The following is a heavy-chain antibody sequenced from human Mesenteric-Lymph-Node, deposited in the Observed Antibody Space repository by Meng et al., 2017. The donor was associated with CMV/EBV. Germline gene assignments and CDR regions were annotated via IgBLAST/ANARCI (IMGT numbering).Heavy chain of an antibody. D-gene: IGHD2-2*01. CDR3: GRGPAPDIIVAPAAQNLDY. CDR1: FTRSA. CDR2: INTGNGNT. Sequence: FTRSALHWVRQAPGPRLEWMGWINTGNGNTKYSQNFQGRVTITRDTSANTAYMELSSLMSEDTAVYYCGRGPAPDIIVAPAAQNLDYWGQGTLVTVSS. V-gene: IGHV1-3*04. J-gene: IGHJ4*02.